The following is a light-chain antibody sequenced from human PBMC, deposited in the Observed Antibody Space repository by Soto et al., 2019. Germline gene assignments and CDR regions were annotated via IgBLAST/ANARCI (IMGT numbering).Light chain of an antibody. CDR3: QHYYSYSEA. V-gene: IGKV1-5*03. Sequence: DILMTQSPSTLSGSVGYRFTITCRASQSISSYLAWYQQKPGKAPKLLIYEASTLKSGVPSRFSGSGSGTDFTLTISCLQPDDFATYYCQHYYSYSEAFGQGTKVDIK. CDR1: QSISSY. CDR2: EAS. J-gene: IGKJ1*01.